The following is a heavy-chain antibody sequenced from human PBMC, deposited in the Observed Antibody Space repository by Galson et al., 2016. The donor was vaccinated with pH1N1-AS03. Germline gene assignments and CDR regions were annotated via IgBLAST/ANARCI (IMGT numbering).Heavy chain of an antibody. Sequence: SLRLSRAASGFAFNKFWMHWVRQAPGKGLEWVSQIDTDGTSATYADSVKGRFTTSRDNAKNTLYLQMNSLRDEDTAVYYCASDGVFDHKSAFDFWGQGTTVTVSS. CDR3: ASDGVFDHKSAFDF. V-gene: IGHV3-74*03. J-gene: IGHJ3*01. D-gene: IGHD3-9*01. CDR2: IDTDGTSA. CDR1: GFAFNKFW.